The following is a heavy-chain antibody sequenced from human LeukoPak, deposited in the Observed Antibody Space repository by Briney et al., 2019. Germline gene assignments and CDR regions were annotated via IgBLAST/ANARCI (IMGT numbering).Heavy chain of an antibody. CDR2: IYHSGST. V-gene: IGHV4-38-2*02. D-gene: IGHD3-22*01. J-gene: IGHJ4*02. CDR1: GYSISSGYY. CDR3: ARDDSSGYYYVPPFDY. Sequence: SETLSLTCTVSGYSISSGYYWGWIRQPPGKGLEWIGSIYHSGSTYYNPSLKSRVTISVDTSKNQFSLKLSSVTAADTAVYYCARDDSSGYYYVPPFDYWGQGTLVTVSS.